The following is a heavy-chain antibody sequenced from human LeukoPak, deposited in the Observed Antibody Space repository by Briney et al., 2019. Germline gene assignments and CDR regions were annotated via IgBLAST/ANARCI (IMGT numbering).Heavy chain of an antibody. CDR3: ARSPYDWNYGDY. CDR1: GGSISSSSYY. J-gene: IGHJ4*02. D-gene: IGHD1-20*01. CDR2: ISGSGGST. V-gene: IGHV3-23*01. Sequence: ETLSLTCTVSGGSISSSSYYWGWIRQPPGKGLEWVSAISGSGGSTYYADSVKGRFTISRDNSKNTPYLQMNSLRAEDTAVYYCARSPYDWNYGDYWGQGTLVTVSS.